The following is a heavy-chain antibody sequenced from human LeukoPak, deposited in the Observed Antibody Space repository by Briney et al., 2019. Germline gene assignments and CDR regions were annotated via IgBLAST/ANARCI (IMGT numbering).Heavy chain of an antibody. D-gene: IGHD6-19*01. V-gene: IGHV3-30*19. Sequence: PGRSLRLSCAASGFPFSSYGMHWVRQAPGKGLEWVAAISYDGSKEYYTDSVKGRFTISRDKSKNTVDLQMNSLRIEDTAVYSCARDGGAQWLADYWGQGTLVTVSS. J-gene: IGHJ4*02. CDR1: GFPFSSYG. CDR2: ISYDGSKE. CDR3: ARDGGAQWLADY.